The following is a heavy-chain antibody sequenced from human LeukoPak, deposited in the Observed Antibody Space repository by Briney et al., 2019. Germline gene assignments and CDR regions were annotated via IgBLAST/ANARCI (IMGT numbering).Heavy chain of an antibody. V-gene: IGHV3-15*01. CDR3: TADLPNYYDAGGPDAFVM. CDR2: LKSIGGGGTK. J-gene: IGHJ3*02. Sequence: GGSVRLSCAASGFTFSSYAMHWVRQAPGKGPEWVGRLKSIGGGGTKDYAAPVQGRFTISRDDSKNTLYLQMNNLRTEDTALYYCTADLPNYYDAGGPDAFVMWGERPVVSVSS. CDR1: GFTFSSYA. D-gene: IGHD3-22*01.